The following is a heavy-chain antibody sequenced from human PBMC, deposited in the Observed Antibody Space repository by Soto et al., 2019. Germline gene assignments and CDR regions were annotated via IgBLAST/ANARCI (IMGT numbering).Heavy chain of an antibody. V-gene: IGHV4-39*01. CDR2: IYYSGST. CDR1: GGSISSSSYY. Sequence: SETLSLTCTVSGGSISSSSYYWGWIRQPPGKGLEWIGSIYYSGSTYYNPSLKSRVTISVDTSKNQFSLKLSSVTAADTAVYYCARLRPVWSSSGWFDYWGQGTLVTVSS. D-gene: IGHD6-19*01. J-gene: IGHJ4*02. CDR3: ARLRPVWSSSGWFDY.